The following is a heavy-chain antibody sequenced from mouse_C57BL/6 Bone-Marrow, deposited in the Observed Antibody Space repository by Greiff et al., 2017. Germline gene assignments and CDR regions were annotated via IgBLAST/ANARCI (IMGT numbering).Heavy chain of an antibody. V-gene: IGHV1-76*01. CDR3: ARVEHYAMDY. CDR2: IYPGSGNT. Sequence: VKLMESGAELVRPGASVKLSCKASGYTFTDYYINWVKQRPGQGLEWIARIYPGSGNTYYNEKFKGKATLTAEKSSSTAYMQLSSLTSEDSAVYFCARVEHYAMDYWGKGTSVTVSS. CDR1: GYTFTDYY. J-gene: IGHJ4*01.